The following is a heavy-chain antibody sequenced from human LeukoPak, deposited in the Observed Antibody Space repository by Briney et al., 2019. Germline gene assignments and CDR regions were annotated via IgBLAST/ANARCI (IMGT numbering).Heavy chain of an antibody. V-gene: IGHV3-74*01. J-gene: IGHJ4*02. CDR2: INSDGYSI. Sequence: QSGGSLRLSCAASGFTFSSYWMHWIRQAPGKGLVWLARINSDGYSISYADSVKGRFTISRDNAKNTLYLQMNSLGVEDTAMYYCARGIAVAGTDSWGQGTLVTVSS. CDR3: ARGIAVAGTDS. D-gene: IGHD6-19*01. CDR1: GFTFSSYW.